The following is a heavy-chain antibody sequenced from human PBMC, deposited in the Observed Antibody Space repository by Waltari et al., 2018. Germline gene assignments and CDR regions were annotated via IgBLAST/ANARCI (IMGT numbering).Heavy chain of an antibody. CDR1: GGTFSSYA. CDR3: ARGPAAAGFDAFDI. D-gene: IGHD6-13*01. Sequence: QVQLVQSGAEVKKPGSSVKVSCKASGGTFSSYAISWVRQAPGQGLEWMGGIIPIFGTANYAQNFQGRVTMTADESTSTAYMELSSLRSEDTAVYYCARGPAAAGFDAFDIWGQGTMVTVSS. CDR2: IIPIFGTA. V-gene: IGHV1-69*13. J-gene: IGHJ3*02.